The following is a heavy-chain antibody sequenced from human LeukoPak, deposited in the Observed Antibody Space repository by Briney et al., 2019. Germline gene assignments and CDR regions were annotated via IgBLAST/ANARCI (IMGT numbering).Heavy chain of an antibody. D-gene: IGHD3-22*01. CDR3: AGYHYDSSGYPYYFDY. CDR1: GFTVSSNY. CDR2: IYSGGST. Sequence: PGGSLRLSCAASGFTVSSNYMSWVRQAPGKGREWVTVIYSGGSTYYEDSVKGRFTISRDNSKNTVFLQLNSLRAEDTAVYYCAGYHYDSSGYPYYFDYWGQGTLVAVSS. V-gene: IGHV3-53*01. J-gene: IGHJ4*02.